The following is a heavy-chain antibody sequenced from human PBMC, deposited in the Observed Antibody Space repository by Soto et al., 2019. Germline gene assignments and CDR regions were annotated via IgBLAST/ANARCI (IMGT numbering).Heavy chain of an antibody. CDR3: ANHMQLWSPKNPMDV. J-gene: IGHJ6*02. Sequence: PGGSLRLSCAASGFTFSSYAMSWVRQAPGKGLEWVSAISGSGGSTYYADSVKGRFTISRDNSKNTLYLQMNSLRAEDTAVYYCANHMQLWSPKNPMDVWGQGTTVTVSS. CDR2: ISGSGGST. CDR1: GFTFSSYA. V-gene: IGHV3-23*01. D-gene: IGHD5-18*01.